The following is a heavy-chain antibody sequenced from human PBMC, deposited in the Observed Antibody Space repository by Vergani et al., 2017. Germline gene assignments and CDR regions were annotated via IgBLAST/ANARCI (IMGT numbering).Heavy chain of an antibody. CDR2: ITTIFGTA. Sequence: QVQLVQSGAEVKKPGSSVKVSCKASGGTFSSYAISWVRQAPGQGLEWMGRITTIFGTANYAQKFQGRVTITADGSTSTAYMELSSLRAEDTAVDYWAGDSSRSWSYYFDYWGQGTLVTVSS. D-gene: IGHD6-13*01. V-gene: IGHV1-69*18. CDR1: GGTFSSYA. J-gene: IGHJ4*02. CDR3: AGDSSRSWSYYFDY.